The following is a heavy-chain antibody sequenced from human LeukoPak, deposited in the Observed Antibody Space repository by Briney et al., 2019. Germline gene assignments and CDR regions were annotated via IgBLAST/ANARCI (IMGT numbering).Heavy chain of an antibody. Sequence: GGSLRLSCVASGFIFGSYSMNWVRQAPGKGLEWISYITSDASSKSYADSVKGRFTISRNNDRNSLYLQMNSLRAEDTAMYYCARGNPGAFDPWGQGTLVTVSS. CDR1: GFIFGSYS. D-gene: IGHD1-26*01. CDR3: ARGNPGAFDP. J-gene: IGHJ5*02. V-gene: IGHV3-48*01. CDR2: ITSDASSK.